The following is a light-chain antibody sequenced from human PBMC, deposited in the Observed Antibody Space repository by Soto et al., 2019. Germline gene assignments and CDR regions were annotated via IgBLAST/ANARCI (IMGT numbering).Light chain of an antibody. CDR3: QKYDSAPLT. CDR2: VAS. J-gene: IGKJ5*01. V-gene: IGKV1-27*01. Sequence: DIQMSQTPSSLSASVGDRVTITCRTSQGISNYLAWYQQKPGKVPKLLIYVASTLQSGVPSRFSGSGSGTDFTLTISSLQPEDVATYYCQKYDSAPLTFGQGTRLEIK. CDR1: QGISNY.